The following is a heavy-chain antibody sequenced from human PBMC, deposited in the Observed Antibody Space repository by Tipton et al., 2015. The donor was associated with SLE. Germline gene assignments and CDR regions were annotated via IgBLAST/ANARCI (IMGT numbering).Heavy chain of an antibody. J-gene: IGHJ6*03. CDR1: GGSISDNY. CDR3: ARGQCTSCYYYYMDV. V-gene: IGHV4-59*12. D-gene: IGHD2-2*01. CDR2: IYYSGST. Sequence: TLSLTCIVSGGSISDNYWSWIRQPPGKELEWIGYIYYSGSTNYSPSLKSRVTISMDTSRNQFSLRLNSVTAADTAVYYCARGQCTSCYYYYMDVWGKGTTVTVSS.